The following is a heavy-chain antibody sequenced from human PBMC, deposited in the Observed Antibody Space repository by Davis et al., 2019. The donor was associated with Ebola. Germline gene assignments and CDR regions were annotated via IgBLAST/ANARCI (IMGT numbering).Heavy chain of an antibody. J-gene: IGHJ4*02. CDR3: AKDLGRSR. CDR1: GFTFSSYG. V-gene: IGHV3-30*18. D-gene: IGHD3-10*01. CDR2: ISYDGSNK. Sequence: GGSLRLSCAASGFTFSSYGMHWVRQAPGKGLEWVAVISYDGSNKYYADSVKGRFTISRDNSKNTLYLQMNSLRAEDTAVYYCAKDLGRSRWGQGTLVTVSS.